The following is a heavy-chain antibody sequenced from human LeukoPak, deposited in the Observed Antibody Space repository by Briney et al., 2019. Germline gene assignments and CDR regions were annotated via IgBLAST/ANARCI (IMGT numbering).Heavy chain of an antibody. V-gene: IGHV3-7*01. CDR1: GFTFNSYW. CDR2: IKQDGSEK. CDR3: ATSTSSSWSDLDY. D-gene: IGHD6-13*01. Sequence: HSGGSLRLSCAASGFTFNSYWMSWVRQAPGKGLEWVANIKQDGSEKYYVDSVKGRFTISRDNAKNSLYLQMNSLRAEDTAVYYCATSTSSSWSDLDYWGQGTLVTVSS. J-gene: IGHJ4*02.